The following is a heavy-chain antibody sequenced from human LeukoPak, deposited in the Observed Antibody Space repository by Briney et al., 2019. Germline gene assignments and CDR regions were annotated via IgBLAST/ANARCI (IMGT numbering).Heavy chain of an antibody. CDR2: ISASGDVT. J-gene: IGHJ4*02. V-gene: IGHV3-23*01. D-gene: IGHD6-13*01. CDR1: GFTFSKFP. CDR3: AKDPPQPRSSWFDY. Sequence: GGSLRLSCAASGFTFSKFPMGWVRQAPGRGLEWVSAISASGDVTFYADSLRGRFTISRDNSKSTLYLQMNSLRAEDTAVYYCAKDPPQPRSSWFDYWGQGTLVTVSS.